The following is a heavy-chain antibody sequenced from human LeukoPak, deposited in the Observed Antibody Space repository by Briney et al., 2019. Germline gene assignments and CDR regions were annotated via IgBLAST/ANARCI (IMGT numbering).Heavy chain of an antibody. CDR3: ARYCSRTSCELSYYYGMDV. CDR1: GGSVSSGSYY. J-gene: IGHJ6*02. V-gene: IGHV4-61*01. D-gene: IGHD2-2*01. CDR2: IYYSGST. Sequence: SETLSLTCTVSGGSVSSGSYYWSWIRQPPGKGLEWIGYIYYSGSTNYNPSLKSRVTISVDTSKNQFSLKLSSVTAADTAVYYCARYCSRTSCELSYYYGMDVWGQGTTVTVPS.